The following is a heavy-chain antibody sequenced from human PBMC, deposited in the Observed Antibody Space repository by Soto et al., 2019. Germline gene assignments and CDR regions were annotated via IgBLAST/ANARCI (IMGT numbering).Heavy chain of an antibody. D-gene: IGHD3-9*01. V-gene: IGHV3-66*01. CDR2: IYSDGST. CDR1: GFTVNSNY. CDR3: ATFAKYDILTGFYPC. J-gene: IGHJ4*02. Sequence: EVQLVESGGGLVQPGGSLRLSCAASGFTVNSNYMSWVRQAPGKGLEWVSVIYSDGSTYYADSVKGRFIISRDNSNNTLYFLVNRLRGEDTAVYYCATFAKYDILTGFYPCWGQGTLVTVSS.